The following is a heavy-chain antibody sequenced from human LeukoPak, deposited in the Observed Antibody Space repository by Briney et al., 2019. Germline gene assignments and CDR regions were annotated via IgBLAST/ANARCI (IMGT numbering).Heavy chain of an antibody. CDR3: ARDPWQWLVPGWFDP. J-gene: IGHJ5*02. Sequence: GASVTVSCKASGYTFTSYGISWVRQAPGQGLEWMGWISAYNGNTNYAQKLQGRVTMTTDTSTSTAYMELRSLRSDDTAVYYCARDPWQWLVPGWFDPWGQGTLVTVSS. CDR2: ISAYNGNT. D-gene: IGHD6-19*01. CDR1: GYTFTSYG. V-gene: IGHV1-18*01.